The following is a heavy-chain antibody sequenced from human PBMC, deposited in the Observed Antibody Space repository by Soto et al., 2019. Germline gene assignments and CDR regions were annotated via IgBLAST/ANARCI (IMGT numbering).Heavy chain of an antibody. CDR2: ISYDEINK. V-gene: IGHV3-30*18. CDR3: ANVPYESSGYHPDY. J-gene: IGHJ4*02. CDR1: GFTFSSYG. Sequence: QVQLVESGGGVVQPGRSLRLSCAASGFTFSSYGMHWVRQAPGKGLEWVAIISYDEINKYYADSVKGRFTISRDNSKNTLYLQMNSLRAEDTAVYYCANVPYESSGYHPDYWGQGTLVTVSS. D-gene: IGHD3-22*01.